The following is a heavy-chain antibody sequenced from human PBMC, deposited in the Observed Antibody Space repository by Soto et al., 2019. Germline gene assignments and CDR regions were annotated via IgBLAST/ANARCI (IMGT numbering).Heavy chain of an antibody. Sequence: SETLSLTCTVSGGSISSTDYYWSWIRQPPGKGLEWIGYIYYSGSTYYNPSLKSRVTISVDTSKNQFSLKLSSVTAADTAVYYCARGTLGVVTLRYYYFDYWGQGTLVTVSS. CDR2: IYYSGST. J-gene: IGHJ4*02. D-gene: IGHD2-15*01. CDR3: ARGTLGVVTLRYYYFDY. CDR1: GGSISSTDYY. V-gene: IGHV4-30-4*01.